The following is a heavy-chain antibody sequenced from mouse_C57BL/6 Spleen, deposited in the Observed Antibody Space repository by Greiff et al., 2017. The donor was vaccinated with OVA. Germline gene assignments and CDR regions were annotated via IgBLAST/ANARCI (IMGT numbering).Heavy chain of an antibody. D-gene: IGHD2-1*01. Sequence: QVQLKQSGAELVRPGASVTLSCKASGYTFTDYEMHWVKQTPVHGLEWIGAIDPETGGTAYNQKFKGKAILTADKSSSTAYMELRSLTSEDSAVYYCTRLDYGNYVWFAYWGQGTLVTVSA. CDR3: TRLDYGNYVWFAY. CDR2: IDPETGGT. CDR1: GYTFTDYE. V-gene: IGHV1-15*01. J-gene: IGHJ3*01.